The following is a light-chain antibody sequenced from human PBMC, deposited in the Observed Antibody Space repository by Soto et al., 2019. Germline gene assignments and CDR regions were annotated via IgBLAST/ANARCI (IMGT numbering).Light chain of an antibody. J-gene: IGLJ1*01. CDR1: SSEVGGYNY. CDR3: SSYTSSSTSV. Sequence: QSALTQPASVSGSPGQSITISCTGTSSEVGGYNYVSWYQQHPGKAPKLMIYDVSNRPSGVSNRFSGSKSGNTASLTISGLQAEDEADYYCSSYTSSSTSVFGTGTKVTVL. V-gene: IGLV2-14*01. CDR2: DVS.